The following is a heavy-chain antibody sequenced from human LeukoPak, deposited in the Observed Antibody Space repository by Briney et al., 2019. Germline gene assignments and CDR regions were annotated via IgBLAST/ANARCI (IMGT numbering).Heavy chain of an antibody. Sequence: GESLKIPCKGSGYNFTNYWIAWVRQMPGKGLEWMGIIYPNDSDTRYGPSFQGHVSISADKSINTAYLKWSSLKASDTAMYFCARPNITYYYDSSGYDGFDVWGQGTMVTVSS. J-gene: IGHJ3*01. CDR2: IYPNDSDT. D-gene: IGHD3-22*01. CDR1: GYNFTNYW. CDR3: ARPNITYYYDSSGYDGFDV. V-gene: IGHV5-51*01.